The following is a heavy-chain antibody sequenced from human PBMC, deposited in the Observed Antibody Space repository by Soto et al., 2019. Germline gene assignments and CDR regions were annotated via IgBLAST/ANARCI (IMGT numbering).Heavy chain of an antibody. CDR1: GFTFRSYA. J-gene: IGHJ3*02. D-gene: IGHD3-22*01. Sequence: EVQLLESGGGLVQPGGSLRLSCAASGFTFRSYAMSWVRQAPGKGLEWVSAISGSGGSTYYSDSVKGRFTISRDTSKNTLYLQMNSLRAEDTAVYYGAKSLLYNDSGGAEGAFDIWGQGTMVTVSS. V-gene: IGHV3-23*01. CDR3: AKSLLYNDSGGAEGAFDI. CDR2: ISGSGGST.